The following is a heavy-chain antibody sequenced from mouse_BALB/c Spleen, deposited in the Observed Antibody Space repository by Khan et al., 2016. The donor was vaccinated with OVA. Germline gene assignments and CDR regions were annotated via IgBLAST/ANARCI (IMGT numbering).Heavy chain of an antibody. CDR3: VRFDDI. CDR2: ISYSGGT. V-gene: IGHV3-1*02. CDR1: DYSITSCYC. J-gene: IGHJ2*01. D-gene: IGHD1-3*01. Sequence: DVQLQESRPGLVKPSQSLSLTCTVTDYSITSCYCSIWIRQFPGNKLEWMGYISYSGGTNYTPSLKNRISISKDNSKSQVFLKMNSLQTDDTAMYYGVRFDDIWGQGTTLTVSS.